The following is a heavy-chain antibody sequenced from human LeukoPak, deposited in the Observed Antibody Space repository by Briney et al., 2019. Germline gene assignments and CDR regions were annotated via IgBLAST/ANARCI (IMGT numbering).Heavy chain of an antibody. CDR2: INHSGST. Sequence: SETLSLTCAVYGESFSGYYWSWIRQPPGKGLEWIGEINHSGSTNYNPSLKSRVTISVDTSKNQFSLKLSSVTAADTAVYYCARAPGLYYDILTGYSKAYFDYWGQGTLVTVSS. D-gene: IGHD3-9*01. V-gene: IGHV4-34*01. CDR1: GESFSGYY. J-gene: IGHJ4*02. CDR3: ARAPGLYYDILTGYSKAYFDY.